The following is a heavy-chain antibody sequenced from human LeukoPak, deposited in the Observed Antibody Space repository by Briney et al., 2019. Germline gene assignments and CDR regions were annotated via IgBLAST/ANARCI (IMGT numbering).Heavy chain of an antibody. V-gene: IGHV4-30-4*01. J-gene: IGHJ4*02. D-gene: IGHD2-2*01. CDR3: AMTGSICSSTSCSLDY. Sequence: SETLSLTCTVSGGSISSGDYYWSWIRQPPGKGLEWIGYIYYSGSTYYNPSLKSRVTISVDRSKNQFSLKLSSVTAADTAVYYCAMTGSICSSTSCSLDYWGQGTLVTVSS. CDR2: IYYSGST. CDR1: GGSISSGDYY.